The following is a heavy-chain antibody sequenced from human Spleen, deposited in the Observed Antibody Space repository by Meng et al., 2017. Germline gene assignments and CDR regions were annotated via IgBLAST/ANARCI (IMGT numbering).Heavy chain of an antibody. CDR1: GFTFSSYA. D-gene: IGHD6-19*01. CDR2: IDWDGGVP. Sequence: GESLKISCAASGFTFSSYAMSWVRQAPGQGLEWVANIDWDGGVPAYAASVEGRFTMSRDNSQNSFYLQMNNLRVEDTAVYYCARIGIAVTGTHAYWGQGTLVTVSS. CDR3: ARIGIAVTGTHAY. V-gene: IGHV3-7*01. J-gene: IGHJ4*02.